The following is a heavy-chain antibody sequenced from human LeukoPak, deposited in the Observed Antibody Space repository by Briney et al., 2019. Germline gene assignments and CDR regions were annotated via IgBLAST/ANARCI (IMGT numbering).Heavy chain of an antibody. J-gene: IGHJ4*02. V-gene: IGHV3-21*01. D-gene: IGHD3-3*01. CDR3: ARVGTYYDFWSGRYYFDC. CDR2: ISSSSSYI. CDR1: GFTFSSYA. Sequence: GGSLRLSCAASGFTFSSYAMSWVRQAPGKGLEWVSSISSSSSYIYYADSVKGRFTISRDNAKNPLYLQMNSLRAEDTAVYYCARVGTYYDFWSGRYYFDCWGQGTLVTVSS.